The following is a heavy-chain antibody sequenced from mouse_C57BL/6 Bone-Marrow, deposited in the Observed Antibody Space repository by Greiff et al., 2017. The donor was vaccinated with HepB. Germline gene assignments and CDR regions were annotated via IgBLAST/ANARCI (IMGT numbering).Heavy chain of an antibody. Sequence: VQLQQPGAELVRPGTSVKLSCKASGYTFTSYWMHWVKQRPGQGLEWIGVIDPSDSYTNYNQKFKGKATLTVDTSSSTAYMQLSSLTSEDSAVYYCARWGGWFAYWGQGTLVTVSA. CDR3: ARWGGWFAY. J-gene: IGHJ3*01. V-gene: IGHV1-59*01. CDR2: IDPSDSYT. CDR1: GYTFTSYW.